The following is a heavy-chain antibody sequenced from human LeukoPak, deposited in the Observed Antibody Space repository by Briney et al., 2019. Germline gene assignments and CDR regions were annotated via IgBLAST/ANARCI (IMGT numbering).Heavy chain of an antibody. CDR3: ARPRGVTFNDAFDI. D-gene: IGHD3-10*01. CDR1: GYTFTNYG. V-gene: IGHV1-18*01. J-gene: IGHJ3*02. Sequence: ASVKVSCKASGYTFTNYGIRWVRQAPGQGLEWMGWISAYNGNTNYAQKLQDRVTVTTDTSTSTAYMELRSLRSDDTAVYYCARPRGVTFNDAFDIWGQGTMVTVSS. CDR2: ISAYNGNT.